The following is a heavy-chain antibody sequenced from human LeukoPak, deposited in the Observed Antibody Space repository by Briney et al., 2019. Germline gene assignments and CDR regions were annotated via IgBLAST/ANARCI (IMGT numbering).Heavy chain of an antibody. CDR1: GDSTAGYY. CDR2: VYRSGQS. V-gene: IGHV4-59*12. Sequence: SETLSLTCSVSGDSTAGYYWGWILQSPGRAPEWLAYVYRSGQSDYNSSLRGRVTVSLDRSKTQVSLRLRSLTAADTAVYYCARDPYQLLSYYYGMDVWGQGTTVTVSS. CDR3: ARDPYQLLSYYYGMDV. D-gene: IGHD2-2*01. J-gene: IGHJ6*02.